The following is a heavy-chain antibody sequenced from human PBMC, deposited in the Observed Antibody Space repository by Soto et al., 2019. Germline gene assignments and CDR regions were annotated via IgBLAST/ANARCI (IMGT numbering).Heavy chain of an antibody. J-gene: IGHJ4*02. CDR3: AKDHEVVAGSLDY. D-gene: IGHD2-15*01. CDR1: GFTFSSYS. CDR2: ISSSSSYI. Sequence: GGSLRLSCAASGFTFSSYSMNWVRQAPGKGLEWVSSISSSSSYIYYADSVKGRFTISRDNSKNTLYLQMNSLRAEDTAVYYCAKDHEVVAGSLDYWGQGTLVTVSS. V-gene: IGHV3-21*04.